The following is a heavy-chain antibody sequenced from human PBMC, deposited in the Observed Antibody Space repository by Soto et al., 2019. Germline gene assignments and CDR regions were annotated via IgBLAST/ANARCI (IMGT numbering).Heavy chain of an antibody. Sequence: GGSLRLSCTASGFTFGDYAMSWFRQAPGKGLEWVGFIRSKAYGGTTEYAASVKGRFTISRDDSKSIAYLQMNSLKTEDTAVYYCTRAVDDYPSDYYYYYYMDVWGKGTTVTVSS. CDR2: IRSKAYGGTT. J-gene: IGHJ6*03. CDR1: GFTFGDYA. D-gene: IGHD4-17*01. V-gene: IGHV3-49*03. CDR3: TRAVDDYPSDYYYYYYMDV.